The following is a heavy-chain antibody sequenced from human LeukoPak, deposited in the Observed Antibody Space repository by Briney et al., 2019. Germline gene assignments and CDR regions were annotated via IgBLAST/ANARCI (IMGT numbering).Heavy chain of an antibody. CDR3: ARLGYCSGGSCYSSYYFDY. Sequence: GGSLRLSCAASGFTFSSYWMSWVRQAPGKGLEGVANIKQDGSEKYYVDSVKGRFTSSRDNAKNSLYLQMNSLRAEDTAVYYCARLGYCSGGSCYSSYYFDYWGQGTLVTVSS. J-gene: IGHJ4*02. CDR1: GFTFSSYW. V-gene: IGHV3-7*01. D-gene: IGHD2-15*01. CDR2: IKQDGSEK.